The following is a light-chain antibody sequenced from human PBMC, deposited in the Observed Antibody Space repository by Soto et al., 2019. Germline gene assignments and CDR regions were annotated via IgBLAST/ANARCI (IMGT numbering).Light chain of an antibody. CDR2: DAS. CDR1: QSISSW. Sequence: IQMTQSPSTLSGSVGDRVTMTCRASQSISSWLAWYQQKPGKAPKLLVYDASTLQSGVPSRFSGSGAGTDFTLTISRLQPEDFATYYCLQLYNFSWTFGQGTKVDNK. V-gene: IGKV1-5*01. CDR3: LQLYNFSWT. J-gene: IGKJ1*01.